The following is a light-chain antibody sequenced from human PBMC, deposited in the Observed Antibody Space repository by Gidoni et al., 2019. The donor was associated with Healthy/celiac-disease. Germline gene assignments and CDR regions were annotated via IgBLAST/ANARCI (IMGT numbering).Light chain of an antibody. Sequence: DIVMTQSPDSLAVSLGARATINCKSSQSGLYSSHNKNYLAWYQQKPGQPPELLIYWASTRESGVPDRFSGSGSVTDFTLTISSLQAEDVAVYYCQQYYSTPPAFGQGTKVEIK. CDR2: WAS. V-gene: IGKV4-1*01. J-gene: IGKJ1*01. CDR1: QSGLYSSHNKNY. CDR3: QQYYSTPPA.